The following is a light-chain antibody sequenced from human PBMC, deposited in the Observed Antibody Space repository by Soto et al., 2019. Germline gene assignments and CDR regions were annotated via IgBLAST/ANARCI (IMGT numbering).Light chain of an antibody. CDR2: DVS. CDR1: SSDIVGYNY. J-gene: IGLJ1*01. V-gene: IGLV2-14*01. CDR3: SSYTSGSTFYV. Sequence: QSALTQPASVSGXPGXSITISCTGTSSDIVGYNYVSWFQQHPGKAPKLMISDVSNRPSGVSNRFSGSKSGNTASLTISGLQAEDEADYYCSSYTSGSTFYVFGTGTKVTVL.